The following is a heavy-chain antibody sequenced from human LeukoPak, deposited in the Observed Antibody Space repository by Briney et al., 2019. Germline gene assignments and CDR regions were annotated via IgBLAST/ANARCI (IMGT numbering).Heavy chain of an antibody. J-gene: IGHJ6*03. Sequence: ASVKVSCKASGYTFTSYYMHWVRQAPGQGLEWMGIINPSGGSTSYAQKFQGRVTMTRDTSTSTVYMELSSLRSDDTAVYFCASFYCRNSDCYGGYYYMDVWGKGTTVTVSS. CDR3: ASFYCRNSDCYGGYYYMDV. V-gene: IGHV1-46*01. D-gene: IGHD2-21*02. CDR1: GYTFTSYY. CDR2: INPSGGST.